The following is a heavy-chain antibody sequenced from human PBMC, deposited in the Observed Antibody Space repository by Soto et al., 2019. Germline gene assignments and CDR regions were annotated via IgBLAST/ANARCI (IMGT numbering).Heavy chain of an antibody. Sequence: PSETLSLTCTVSGASVSAYYRSWIRQSAGKGLEWSGRIYNNGRSTNYNPSLKSRVTMSVDTSTNQFSLKMRFVTAADTAVYYCARDSGSHEWFGDYYYYYGMDVWGQGTTVTVSS. CDR3: ARDSGSHEWFGDYYYYYGMDV. J-gene: IGHJ6*02. D-gene: IGHD3-10*01. CDR1: GASVSAYY. CDR2: IYNNGRST. V-gene: IGHV4-4*07.